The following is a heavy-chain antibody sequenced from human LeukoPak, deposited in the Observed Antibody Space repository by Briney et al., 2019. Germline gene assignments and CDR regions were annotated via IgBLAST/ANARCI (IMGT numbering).Heavy chain of an antibody. V-gene: IGHV1-24*01. CDR3: ATDRWKADGSYKHDAFDI. D-gene: IGHD1-26*01. CDR1: GYTLTELS. CDR2: FDPEDGET. Sequence: ASVKVSCKVSGYTLTELSMHWVRQAPGKGLEWMGGFDPEDGETIYAQKFQGRVTMTEDTSTDTAYMELSSLRSEDTAVYYCATDRWKADGSYKHDAFDIWGQGTMVTVSS. J-gene: IGHJ3*02.